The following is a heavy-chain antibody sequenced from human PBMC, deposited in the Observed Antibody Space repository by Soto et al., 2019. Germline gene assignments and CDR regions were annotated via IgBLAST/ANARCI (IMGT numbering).Heavy chain of an antibody. CDR3: ARTYYYGSGSYSGYYYYMDV. V-gene: IGHV2-5*02. J-gene: IGHJ6*03. Sequence: SGPTLVKPTQTLTLTCTFSGFSLSTSGVGVGWIRQPPGKALEWLALIYWDDDKRYSPSLKSRLTITKDTSKNQVVLTMTNIDPVDTATYYCARTYYYGSGSYSGYYYYMDVWGKGTTVTVSS. D-gene: IGHD3-10*01. CDR2: IYWDDDK. CDR1: GFSLSTSGVG.